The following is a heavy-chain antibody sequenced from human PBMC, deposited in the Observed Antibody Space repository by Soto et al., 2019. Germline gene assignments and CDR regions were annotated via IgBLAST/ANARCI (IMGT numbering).Heavy chain of an antibody. D-gene: IGHD3-9*01. J-gene: IGHJ4*02. CDR2: FDPEDGET. Sequence: ASVKVSCKVSGYTLTELSMHWVRQAPGKGLEWMGGFDPEDGETIYAQKFQGRVTMTEDTSTDTAYMELSSLRSEDTAVYYCATTLVSDILTGYYRFDYWGQGTLVTVSS. CDR3: ATTLVSDILTGYYRFDY. CDR1: GYTLTELS. V-gene: IGHV1-24*01.